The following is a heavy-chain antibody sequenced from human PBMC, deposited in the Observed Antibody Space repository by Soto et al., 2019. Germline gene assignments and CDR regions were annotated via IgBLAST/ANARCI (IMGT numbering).Heavy chain of an antibody. D-gene: IGHD6-13*01. CDR2: IYYSGST. J-gene: IGHJ6*02. Sequence: PSETLSLTCTVSGGSVSSGSYYLSWIRQPPGKGLEWIGYIYYSGSTNYNPSLKSRVTISVDTSKNQFSLKLSSVTAADTAVYYCAREASSSSRPPRYYYGMDVWGQGTTVTVSS. CDR3: AREASSSSRPPRYYYGMDV. CDR1: GGSVSSGSYY. V-gene: IGHV4-61*01.